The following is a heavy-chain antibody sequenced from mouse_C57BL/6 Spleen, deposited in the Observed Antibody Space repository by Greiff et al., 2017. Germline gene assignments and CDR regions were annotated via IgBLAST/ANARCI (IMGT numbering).Heavy chain of an antibody. D-gene: IGHD4-1*01. V-gene: IGHV1-18*01. CDR2: INPNNGGT. J-gene: IGHJ3*01. Sequence: VQLQQSGPELVKPGASVKIPCKASGYTFTDYNMDWVKQSHGKSLEWIGDINPNNGGTIYNQKFKGKATLTVDKSSSTAYMELRSLTSEDTAVYYCARSWKKNWAVWFGYWGQGTLVTVSA. CDR1: GYTFTDYN. CDR3: ARSWKKNWAVWFGY.